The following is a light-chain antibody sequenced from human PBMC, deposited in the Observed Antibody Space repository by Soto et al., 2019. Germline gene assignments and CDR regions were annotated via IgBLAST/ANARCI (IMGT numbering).Light chain of an antibody. CDR3: SSYAGSNNFV. CDR1: SSDVGSYNY. J-gene: IGLJ3*02. CDR2: EVS. V-gene: IGLV2-8*01. Sequence: QSALTKPPSASGSPGQSVTISCTGTSSDVGSYNYVSWYQQHPGKAPKLMIYEVSKRPSGVPDRFSGSKSGNTASLTVSWLQAEDEADYYCSSYAGSNNFVFGGGTKLTVL.